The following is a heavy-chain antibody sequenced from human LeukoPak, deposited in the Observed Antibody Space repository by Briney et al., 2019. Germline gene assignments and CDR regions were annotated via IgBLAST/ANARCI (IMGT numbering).Heavy chain of an antibody. CDR1: GGSISSYY. Sequence: SEILSLMCTVSGGSISSYYWRWIRQPPGKGLEWIGYIYTSGSTNYNPSLKSRVTISVDTSKNQYSLKLSSVTAADTAVYYCARHGTVTGGYYYYYYMDVWGKGTTVTVSS. J-gene: IGHJ6*03. D-gene: IGHD4-11*01. V-gene: IGHV4-4*09. CDR2: IYTSGST. CDR3: ARHGTVTGGYYYYYYMDV.